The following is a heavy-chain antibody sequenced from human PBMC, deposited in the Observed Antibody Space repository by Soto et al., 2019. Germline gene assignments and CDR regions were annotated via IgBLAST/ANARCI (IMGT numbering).Heavy chain of an antibody. CDR3: ARRALYLWSGRYPGNYYCYYYGMDG. D-gene: IGHD3-3*01. CDR1: GGTFSSYA. CDR2: NIAIFGTA. V-gene: IGHV1-69*01. Sequence: QVQLVQSGAEVKKPGSSVKVSCKASGGTFSSYAISWVRQAPGQGLEWMGGNIAIFGTANYAQKFQGRVTITADDSTSTAYMELSSLRYEDTAVDYCARRALYLWSGRYPGNYYCYYYGMDGWGQGTTVTVSS. J-gene: IGHJ6*02.